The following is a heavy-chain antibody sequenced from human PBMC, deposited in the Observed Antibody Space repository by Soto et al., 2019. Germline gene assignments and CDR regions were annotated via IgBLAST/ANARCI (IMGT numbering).Heavy chain of an antibody. D-gene: IGHD3-9*01. CDR1: GFTFSSYW. V-gene: IGHV3-74*01. J-gene: IGHJ3*02. Sequence: EVQLVESGGGLVQPGGSLRLSCAASGFTFSSYWMHWVGQSPGKGLVWVSRIKTDGSDTHYADSVKGRFTISRDNAKNTLYLQMNSLRDEDTAVYYCARPRTSDWAYDIWGQGTMVIVSS. CDR2: IKTDGSDT. CDR3: ARPRTSDWAYDI.